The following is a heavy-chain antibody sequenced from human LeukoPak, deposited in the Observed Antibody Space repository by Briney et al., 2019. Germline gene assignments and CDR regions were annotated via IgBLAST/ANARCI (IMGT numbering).Heavy chain of an antibody. D-gene: IGHD6-6*01. Sequence: GRSLRLSCAASGFTFNDYAMHWVRQAPGKGLEWVSGISRNSSSRGYEDSVKGRFSISRDNANNSQYLQMNSLRAEDTALYYCAKDGSYNSSSYYGMDVWGQGTTVTVSS. J-gene: IGHJ6*02. V-gene: IGHV3-9*01. CDR2: ISRNSSSR. CDR3: AKDGSYNSSSYYGMDV. CDR1: GFTFNDYA.